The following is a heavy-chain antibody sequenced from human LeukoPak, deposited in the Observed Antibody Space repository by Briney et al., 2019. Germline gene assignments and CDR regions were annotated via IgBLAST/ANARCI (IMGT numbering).Heavy chain of an antibody. CDR1: GFTFSDYY. J-gene: IGHJ4*02. CDR3: ARRRYNWNAIDY. D-gene: IGHD1-20*01. V-gene: IGHV3-11*01. CDR2: ISSSGSTL. Sequence: GGSLRLSCAASGFTFSDYYMSWIRQAPGKGLEWVSYISSSGSTLYYADSVKGRITISRDNAKNSLYLQMNSLRAEDTAVYYCARRRYNWNAIDYWGQGTLVTVSS.